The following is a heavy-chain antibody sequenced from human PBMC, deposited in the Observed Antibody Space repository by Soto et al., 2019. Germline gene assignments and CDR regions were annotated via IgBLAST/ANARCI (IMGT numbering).Heavy chain of an antibody. J-gene: IGHJ4*02. CDR3: ARSDYTHGIDY. V-gene: IGHV1-46*01. CDR2: INPSGGGT. Sequence: ASVKVSCKASGYTFTSYYMHWVRQAPGQGLEWMGIINPSGGGTSYAQKFQGRVTMTRDTSISTAYMELSRLRSDDTAVYYCARSDYTHGIDYWGQGTLVTVSS. D-gene: IGHD4-17*01. CDR1: GYTFTSYY.